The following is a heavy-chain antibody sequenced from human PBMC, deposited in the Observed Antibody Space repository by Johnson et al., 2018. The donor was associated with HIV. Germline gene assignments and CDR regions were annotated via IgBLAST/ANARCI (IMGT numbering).Heavy chain of an antibody. V-gene: IGHV3-66*01. Sequence: VQLVESGGGLVQPGGSLRLSCAASAFTVSSNYMSWVRQAPGKGLEWVSFIYSGDSTYYADSVKGRFTISRANSKNTLYLQVNILRAEETAFYYCASLTTRTYCSGGSCYSGGDAFDIWGQGTMVTVSS. CDR1: AFTVSSNY. CDR2: IYSGDST. CDR3: ASLTTRTYCSGGSCYSGGDAFDI. D-gene: IGHD2-15*01. J-gene: IGHJ3*02.